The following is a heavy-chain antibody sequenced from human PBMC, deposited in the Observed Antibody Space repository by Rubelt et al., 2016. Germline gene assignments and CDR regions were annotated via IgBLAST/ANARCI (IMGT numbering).Heavy chain of an antibody. J-gene: IGHJ2*01. CDR3: TRECTPHWYVDL. Sequence: EVQLLESGGGLVQPGGSLRLSCAASGFTFTNYAMTWVRQAPGTGLEWVGFVRSKGYGGTAEYAASVRDSFIISRDDYKNIAYLKMNSLETEDTAVYYGTRECTPHWYVDLWGRGTLVTVSS. CDR1: GFTFTNYA. V-gene: IGHV3-49*04. D-gene: IGHD2-15*01. CDR2: VRSKGYGGTA.